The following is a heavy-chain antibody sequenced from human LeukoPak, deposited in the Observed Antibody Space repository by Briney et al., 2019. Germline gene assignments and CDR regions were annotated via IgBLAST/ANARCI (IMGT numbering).Heavy chain of an antibody. Sequence: ASVKVSCKASGYTFTGYYMHWVRQAPGQGLEWMGWINPNSGGTNYAQKFQGRVTMTRDTSISTAYMELSRLRSDDTAVYYCARDPVTARPVWFDPWGQGTLVTVSS. V-gene: IGHV1-2*02. CDR3: ARDPVTARPVWFDP. D-gene: IGHD6-6*01. J-gene: IGHJ5*02. CDR1: GYTFTGYY. CDR2: INPNSGGT.